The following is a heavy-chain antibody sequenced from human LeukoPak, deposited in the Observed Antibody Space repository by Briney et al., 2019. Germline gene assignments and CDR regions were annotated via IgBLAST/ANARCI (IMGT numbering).Heavy chain of an antibody. J-gene: IGHJ6*02. CDR3: ARLSYYDILTGYSPSYYYYGMDV. CDR2: INHSGST. CDR1: GGSFSGYY. Sequence: SETLSLTCAVYGGSFSGYYWSWIRQPPGKGLEWIGEINHSGSTNYNPSLKSRVTISVDTSKNQFSLKLSSVTAADTAVYYCARLSYYDILTGYSPSYYYYGMDVWGQGTTVTVSS. D-gene: IGHD3-9*01. V-gene: IGHV4-34*01.